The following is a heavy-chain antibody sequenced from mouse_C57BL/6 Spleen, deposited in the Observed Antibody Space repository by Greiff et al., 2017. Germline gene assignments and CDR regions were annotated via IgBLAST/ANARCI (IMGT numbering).Heavy chain of an antibody. J-gene: IGHJ3*01. V-gene: IGHV3-6*01. D-gene: IGHD2-4*01. Sequence: VQLQQSGPGLVKPSQSLSLTCSVTGYSITSGYYWNWIRQFPGNKLEWMGYISYDGSNNYNPSFKNRISITRDTSKNQFFLKLNSVTTEDTATYYCAREGLRAWFAYWGQGTLVTVSA. CDR2: ISYDGSN. CDR1: GYSITSGYY. CDR3: AREGLRAWFAY.